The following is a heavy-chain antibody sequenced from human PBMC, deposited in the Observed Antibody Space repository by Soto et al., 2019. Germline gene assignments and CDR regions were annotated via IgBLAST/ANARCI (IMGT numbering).Heavy chain of an antibody. D-gene: IGHD6-19*01. Sequence: GGSLRLSCAASGFTFSSYAMSWVRQAPGKGLEWVSAISGSGGSTYYADSVKGRFTISRDNSKNTLYLQMNSLRAEDTAVYYCAKDARIAVDVKGGYAFDIWGQGTMVTVSS. J-gene: IGHJ3*02. CDR2: ISGSGGST. CDR1: GFTFSSYA. V-gene: IGHV3-23*01. CDR3: AKDARIAVDVKGGYAFDI.